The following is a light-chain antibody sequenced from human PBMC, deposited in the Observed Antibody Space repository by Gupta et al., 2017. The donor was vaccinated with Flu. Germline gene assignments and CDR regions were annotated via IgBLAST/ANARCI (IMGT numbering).Light chain of an antibody. Sequence: QSGLAPPPSSSATPGQRVTISCSGSSSNIGSNPVNWYQQVPGTAPKLLIYGNSQRPSGVPDRFSGSKSGTSASLAISGLQSEDEADYYCEAWEDSLNGQYVFGTGTKVTVL. J-gene: IGLJ1*01. CDR3: EAWEDSLNGQYV. CDR2: GNS. CDR1: SSNIGSNP. V-gene: IGLV1-44*01.